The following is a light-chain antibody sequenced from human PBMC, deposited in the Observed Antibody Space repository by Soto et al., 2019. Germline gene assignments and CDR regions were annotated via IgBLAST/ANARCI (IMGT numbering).Light chain of an antibody. CDR3: QHGSSTPYS. Sequence: DIQMTQSPATLSASVGDRVTITCRASQNIRNYLNWYQQTPGKAPKLLIYAAYSLQSGVPSRFSGSGSGTYFTITISSLQHEDFTTYYWQHGSSTPYSFGQGTKLEIK. CDR2: AAY. J-gene: IGKJ2*03. CDR1: QNIRNY. V-gene: IGKV1-39*01.